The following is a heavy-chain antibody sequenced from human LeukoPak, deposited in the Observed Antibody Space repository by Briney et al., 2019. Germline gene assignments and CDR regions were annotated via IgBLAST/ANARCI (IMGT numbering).Heavy chain of an antibody. Sequence: GSLRLSCAASGFTFSNYGMDWVRQAPGKGLEWIGNIFYSGSTYYSPSLRSRVTISLDTSRNQFSPKLNSVTAADMAVYYCAKSNGYGLVDIWGQGTMVTVSS. CDR1: GFTFSNYG. CDR3: AKSNGYGLVDI. D-gene: IGHD3-10*01. CDR2: IFYSGST. V-gene: IGHV4-39*07. J-gene: IGHJ3*02.